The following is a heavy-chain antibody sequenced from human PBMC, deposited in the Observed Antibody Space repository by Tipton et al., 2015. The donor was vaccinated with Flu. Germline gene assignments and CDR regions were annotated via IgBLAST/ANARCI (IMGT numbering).Heavy chain of an antibody. Sequence: TLSLTCSVSGDSMGINYYWAWIRHPPAGGLEWIGNIHRSGNTYHNPSLKSRVTMSVDSSKNQFYLRLSSVTAADTAVYYCARSTYYYGSGSSDYWGQGTLVTVSS. J-gene: IGHJ4*02. CDR3: ARSTYYYGSGSSDY. CDR1: GDSMGINYY. V-gene: IGHV4-38-2*01. D-gene: IGHD3-10*01. CDR2: IHRSGNT.